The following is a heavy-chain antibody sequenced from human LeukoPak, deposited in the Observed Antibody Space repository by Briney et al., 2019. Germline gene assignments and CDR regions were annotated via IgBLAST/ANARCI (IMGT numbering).Heavy chain of an antibody. CDR2: ISSSGSTI. V-gene: IGHV3-48*04. J-gene: IGHJ4*02. Sequence: GGSLRLSCAASGFTFSNYWMNWVRQAPGKGLEWVSYISSSGSTIYYADSVKGRFTISRDNAKNSLYLQMNSLRAEDTAVYYCARDSRAGYCSGGSCYYVPGDYWGQGTLVTVSS. CDR1: GFTFSNYW. CDR3: ARDSRAGYCSGGSCYYVPGDY. D-gene: IGHD2-15*01.